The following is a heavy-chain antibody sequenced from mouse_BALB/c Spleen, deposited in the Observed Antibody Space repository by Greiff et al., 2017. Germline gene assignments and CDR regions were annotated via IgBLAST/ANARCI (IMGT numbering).Heavy chain of an antibody. V-gene: IGHV1-77*01. D-gene: IGHD2-3*01. Sequence: QVQLKESGAELARPGASVKLSCKASGYTFTDYYINWVKQRTGQGLEWIGEIYPGSGNTYYNEKFKGKATLTADKSSSTAYMQLSSLTSEDSAVYFCARWDDGYYYAMDYWGQGTSVTVSS. J-gene: IGHJ4*01. CDR2: IYPGSGNT. CDR1: GYTFTDYY. CDR3: ARWDDGYYYAMDY.